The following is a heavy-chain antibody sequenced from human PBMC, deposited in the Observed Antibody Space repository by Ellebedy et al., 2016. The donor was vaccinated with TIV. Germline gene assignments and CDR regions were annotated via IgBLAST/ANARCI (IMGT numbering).Heavy chain of an antibody. J-gene: IGHJ4*02. CDR1: GFTFSIYA. CDR2: ISRNGGGT. D-gene: IGHD2-2*01. V-gene: IGHV3-23*01. Sequence: GESLKISCAASGFTFSIYAMGWVRQAPGKGLEWFSTISRNGGGTYYAGSVKGRFTISRDNAAQSLYLQINNLRADDTAVYYCARFRHTSFWHLGHNGLDYWGQGTLVSVSS. CDR3: ARFRHTSFWHLGHNGLDY.